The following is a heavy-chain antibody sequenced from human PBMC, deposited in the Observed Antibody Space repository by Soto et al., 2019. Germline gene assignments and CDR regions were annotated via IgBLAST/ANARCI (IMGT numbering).Heavy chain of an antibody. J-gene: IGHJ4*02. CDR2: MNPNSGNT. D-gene: IGHD6-13*01. CDR3: ARGRIAAAGWYY. Sequence: ASVKVSCKASGYTFTSYDINWVRQATGQGLEWMGWMNPNSGNTGYAQKFQGRVTMTRNTSISTAYMELSSLRSEATAVYYRARGRIAAAGWYYWGQGTLVTVSS. V-gene: IGHV1-8*01. CDR1: GYTFTSYD.